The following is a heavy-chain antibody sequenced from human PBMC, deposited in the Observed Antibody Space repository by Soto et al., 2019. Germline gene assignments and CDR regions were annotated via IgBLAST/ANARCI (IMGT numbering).Heavy chain of an antibody. CDR1: GGTFSSYA. V-gene: IGHV1-69*13. CDR2: IIPIFGTA. J-gene: IGHJ4*02. Sequence: SVKVSCKASGGTFSSYAISWVRQAPGQGLEWMGGIIPIFGTANYAQKFQGRVTITADESTSTAYMELSSLRSEDTAVYYCAINYYDSSGYYPPSFFDYWGQGTLVTVSS. D-gene: IGHD3-22*01. CDR3: AINYYDSSGYYPPSFFDY.